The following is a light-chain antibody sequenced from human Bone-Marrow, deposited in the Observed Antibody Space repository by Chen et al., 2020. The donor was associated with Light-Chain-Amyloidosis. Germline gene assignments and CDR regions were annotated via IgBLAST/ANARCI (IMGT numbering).Light chain of an antibody. Sequence: SYELTQPPSVSVSPGQTARITCSGDALPKQYAYWYQQKPGQAPVLVLYKDSERPSGIPERFSGSSSGTTVTLTISGVQAEDEADYYCQSADSSGTLWVFGGGTKLTVL. V-gene: IGLV3-25*03. CDR1: ALPKQY. CDR3: QSADSSGTLWV. CDR2: KDS. J-gene: IGLJ3*02.